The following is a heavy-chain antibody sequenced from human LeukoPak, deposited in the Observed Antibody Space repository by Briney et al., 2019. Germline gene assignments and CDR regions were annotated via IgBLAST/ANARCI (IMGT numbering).Heavy chain of an antibody. CDR1: GFTFSSYA. Sequence: GGSLRLSCAASGFTFSSYAMSWVSQAPGKGLEWVSAISGSGGSTYYADSVKGRFTISRDNSKNTLYLQMNSLRAEDTAVYYCAKGYYYDSSGYYSPFDYWGQGTLVTVSS. V-gene: IGHV3-23*01. CDR3: AKGYYYDSSGYYSPFDY. J-gene: IGHJ4*02. D-gene: IGHD3-22*01. CDR2: ISGSGGST.